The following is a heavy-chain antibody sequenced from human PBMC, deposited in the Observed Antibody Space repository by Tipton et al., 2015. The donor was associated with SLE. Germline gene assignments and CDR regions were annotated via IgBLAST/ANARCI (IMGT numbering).Heavy chain of an antibody. V-gene: IGHV1-2*02. D-gene: IGHD6-13*01. CDR3: ARGYPYTSTWYNY. Sequence: QSGPEVKKPGASVKVSCKASGDTFTASYIHWVRQAPGQGLEWMGYMNPISGGTHLAQRFQGRVTMTRDTSINTDFLELNRLRSDDTAVYYCARGYPYTSTWYNYWGQGTLVTVSS. CDR1: GDTFTASY. CDR2: MNPISGGT. J-gene: IGHJ4*02.